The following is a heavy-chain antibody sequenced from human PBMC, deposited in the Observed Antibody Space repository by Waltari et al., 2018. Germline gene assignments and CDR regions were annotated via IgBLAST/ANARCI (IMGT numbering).Heavy chain of an antibody. Sequence: QVQLVESGGGVVQPGRSLRLSCAASGFTFSSYGMHRVRQAPGKGLEWVAVIWYDGSNKHEAEAGKGRFTIARDNSKNTLYRQMNSLRAEDTAVYYCAKGRWQLAGYFDYWGQGTLVTVSS. V-gene: IGHV3-33*06. CDR2: IWYDGSNK. CDR3: AKGRWQLAGYFDY. D-gene: IGHD2-15*01. J-gene: IGHJ4*02. CDR1: GFTFSSYG.